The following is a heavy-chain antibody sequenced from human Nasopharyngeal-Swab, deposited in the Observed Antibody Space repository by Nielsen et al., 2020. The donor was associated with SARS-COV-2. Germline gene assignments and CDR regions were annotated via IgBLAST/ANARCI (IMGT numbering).Heavy chain of an antibody. CDR2: TNHGGGT. CDR1: GGSFSSYY. Sequence: SETLSLTCAVYGGSFSSYYWTWIRQPPGKGLEWIGETNHGGGTNYNPSLKSRVTISVDTSKNQFSLNLSSVTAADTAVYYCARGRQQWLIYDYWGQGTLVTVSS. V-gene: IGHV4-34*01. J-gene: IGHJ4*02. CDR3: ARGRQQWLIYDY. D-gene: IGHD6-19*01.